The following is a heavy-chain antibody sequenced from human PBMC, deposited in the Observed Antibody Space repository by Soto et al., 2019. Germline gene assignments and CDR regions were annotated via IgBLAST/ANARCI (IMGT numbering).Heavy chain of an antibody. J-gene: IGHJ6*02. Sequence: GGSLRLSCAASGFTFSSYAMHWVRQAPGKGLEWVAVISYDGSNKYYADSVKGRFTISRDNSKNTLYLQMNSLRAEDTAVYYCARAPKADFRMDVWGQGTTVTVSS. CDR2: ISYDGSNK. D-gene: IGHD3-3*01. CDR1: GFTFSSYA. CDR3: ARAPKADFRMDV. V-gene: IGHV3-30-3*01.